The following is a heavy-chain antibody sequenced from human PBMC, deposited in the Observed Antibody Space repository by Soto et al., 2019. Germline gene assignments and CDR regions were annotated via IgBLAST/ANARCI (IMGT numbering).Heavy chain of an antibody. V-gene: IGHV3-30*18. CDR1: GFTFSSYG. J-gene: IGHJ4*02. CDR2: ISYDGSNK. CDR3: AKDQPLDY. Sequence: GGSLRLSCAASGFTFSSYGMHWVRQAPGKGLEWVAVISYDGSNKYYADSVKGRFTISRDNSKNTLYLQMNSLRAEDTAVYYCAKDQPLDYWGQGTLVTVSS.